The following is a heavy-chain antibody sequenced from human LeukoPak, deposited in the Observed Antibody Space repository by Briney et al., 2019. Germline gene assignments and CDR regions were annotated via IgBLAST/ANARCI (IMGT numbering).Heavy chain of an antibody. CDR2: ISWNSGSI. J-gene: IGHJ6*03. CDR3: AKVLAGVAYYYMDV. V-gene: IGHV3-9*01. D-gene: IGHD3-3*01. CDR1: GFTFDDYA. Sequence: GGSLRLSCAASGFTFDDYAMHWVRQAPGKGLEWVSGISWNSGSIGYADSVKGRFTISRDNSKNTLYLQMNSLRAEDTAVYYCAKVLAGVAYYYMDVWGKGSTVTVSS.